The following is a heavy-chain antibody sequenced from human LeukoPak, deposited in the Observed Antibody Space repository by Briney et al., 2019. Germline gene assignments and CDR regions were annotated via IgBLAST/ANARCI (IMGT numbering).Heavy chain of an antibody. J-gene: IGHJ4*02. CDR1: GFTFSHYG. CDR2: ISNGGNAQ. V-gene: IGHV3-30*03. D-gene: IGHD2-8*01. CDR3: ASEICTNGVCSDFQY. Sequence: PGGSLRLSCAASGFTFSHYGMHWVRHTPDKGLEWVAIISNGGNAQFYADSVKGRFTISSDNSKNTVYLQMNSLRAEDTAVYYCASEICTNGVCSDFQYWGQGILVTVSS.